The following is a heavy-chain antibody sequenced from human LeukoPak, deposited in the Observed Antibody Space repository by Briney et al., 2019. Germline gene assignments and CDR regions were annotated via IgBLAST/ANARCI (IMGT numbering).Heavy chain of an antibody. CDR1: GYTFTGYY. Sequence: GSVKVSCKASGYTFTGYYIHWVRQAPGQGLEWMGWINPNSGGANYAQKFQGSITMTRDTSISTAYMELSRLRSDDTAVYYCARGTTFFGVAPPDYWGQGTLVTVSS. CDR3: ARGTTFFGVAPPDY. D-gene: IGHD3-3*01. V-gene: IGHV1-2*02. J-gene: IGHJ4*02. CDR2: INPNSGGA.